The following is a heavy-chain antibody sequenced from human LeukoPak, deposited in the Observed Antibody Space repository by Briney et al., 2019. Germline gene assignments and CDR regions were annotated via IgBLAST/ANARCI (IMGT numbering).Heavy chain of an antibody. D-gene: IGHD3-10*01. CDR2: ISYDGSNK. CDR3: ARDAVLSSGVRFDP. CDR1: GFTFSSYA. J-gene: IGHJ5*02. Sequence: GGSLRLSCAASGFTFSSYAMHWVRQAPGKGLEWVAVISYDGSNKYYADSVKGRFTISRDNSKNTLYLQMNSLRAEDTAVYYCARDAVLSSGVRFDPWGQGTLVTVSS. V-gene: IGHV3-30-3*01.